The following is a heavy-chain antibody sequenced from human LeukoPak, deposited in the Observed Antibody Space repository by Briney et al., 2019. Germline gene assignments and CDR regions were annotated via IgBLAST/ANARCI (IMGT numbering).Heavy chain of an antibody. CDR2: INHSGST. CDR1: GGSISSGGYS. D-gene: IGHD1-26*01. CDR3: ARTPGLHSGSYSYDY. Sequence: PSQTLSLTCAVSGGSISSGGYSWSWIRQPPGKGLEWIGEINHSGSTNYNPSLKSRVTISVDTSKNQFSLKLSSVTAADTAVYYCARTPGLHSGSYSYDYWGQGTLVTVSS. V-gene: IGHV4-30-2*01. J-gene: IGHJ4*02.